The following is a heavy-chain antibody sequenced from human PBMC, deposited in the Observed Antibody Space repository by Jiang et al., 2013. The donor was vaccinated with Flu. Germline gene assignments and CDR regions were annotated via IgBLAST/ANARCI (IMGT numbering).Heavy chain of an antibody. Sequence: ESGGGLVQPGGSLRLSCAASGFTFSSYSMNWVRQAPGKGLEWVSYISSSSSTIYYADSVKGRFTISRDNAKNSLYLQMNSLRDEDTAVYYCAREKEAEYCSGGSCFPNWFDPWGQGTLVTVSS. V-gene: IGHV3-48*02. D-gene: IGHD2-15*01. J-gene: IGHJ5*02. CDR3: AREKEAEYCSGGSCFPNWFDP. CDR2: ISSSSSTI. CDR1: GFTFSSYS.